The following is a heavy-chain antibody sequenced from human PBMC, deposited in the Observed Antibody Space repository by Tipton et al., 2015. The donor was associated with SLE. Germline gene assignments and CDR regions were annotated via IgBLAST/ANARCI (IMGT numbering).Heavy chain of an antibody. V-gene: IGHV4-38-2*01. Sequence: TLSLTCAVSGYSLSSGYYWGWIRQPPGKGLEWIGSTYHSGSTYYNPSLKSRVTISVDTSKNQFSLKLSSVTAADTAVYYCASGSYERVAYNWFDPWGQGTLVTVSS. J-gene: IGHJ5*02. CDR3: ASGSYERVAYNWFDP. CDR1: GYSLSSGYY. CDR2: TYHSGST. D-gene: IGHD1-26*01.